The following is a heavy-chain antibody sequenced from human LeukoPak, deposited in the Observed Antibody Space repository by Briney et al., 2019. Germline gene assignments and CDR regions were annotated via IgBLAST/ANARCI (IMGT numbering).Heavy chain of an antibody. V-gene: IGHV3-23*01. CDR2: ISGSGGST. CDR1: GFTFSSYA. J-gene: IGHJ4*02. Sequence: PGGSLRLSCAASGFTFSSYAMSWVRQAPGKGLEWVSAISGSGGSTYYAGSVKGRFTISRDNSKNTLYLQMNSLRAEDTAVYYCAKVLGFKYSSSWYGDYWGQGTLVTVSS. D-gene: IGHD6-13*01. CDR3: AKVLGFKYSSSWYGDY.